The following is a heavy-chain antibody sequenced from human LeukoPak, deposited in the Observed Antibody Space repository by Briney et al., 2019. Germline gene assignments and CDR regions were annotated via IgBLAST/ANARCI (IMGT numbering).Heavy chain of an antibody. Sequence: ASVKVSCKASGYTFTGYYMHWMRQAPGQGLEWMGRINPNSGGTNYAQKFQGRVTMTRDTSISTAYMELSRLRSDDTAVYYCALGYCSGGSCYSWLYYFDYWGQGTLVTVSS. CDR3: ALGYCSGGSCYSWLYYFDY. CDR1: GYTFTGYY. CDR2: INPNSGGT. J-gene: IGHJ4*02. V-gene: IGHV1-2*06. D-gene: IGHD2-15*01.